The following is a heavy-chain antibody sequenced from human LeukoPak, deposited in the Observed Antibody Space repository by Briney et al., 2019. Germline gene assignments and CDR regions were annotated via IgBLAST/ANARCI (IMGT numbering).Heavy chain of an antibody. D-gene: IGHD3-22*01. V-gene: IGHV1-3*01. Sequence: ASVKVSCKASGYTFTSYAMHWVRQAPGQRLEWMGWINAGNGNTRYSQKFQGRVTITRDTSASTAYMELSSLRSEDTAVYYCATDDSSGYYWAFDIWGQGTMVTVSS. CDR2: INAGNGNT. CDR1: GYTFTSYA. CDR3: ATDDSSGYYWAFDI. J-gene: IGHJ3*02.